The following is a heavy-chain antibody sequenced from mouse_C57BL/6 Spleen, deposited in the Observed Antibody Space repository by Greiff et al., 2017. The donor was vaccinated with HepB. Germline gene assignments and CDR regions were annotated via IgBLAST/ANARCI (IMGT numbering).Heavy chain of an antibody. Sequence: VQLQQSGAELVKPGASVKISCKASGYAFSSYWMNWVKQRPGKGLEWIGQIYPGDGDTNYNGKFKGKATLTADKSSSTDYMQLSSLTSEDSAVYFCFYYGSSYWYFDVWGTGTTVTVSS. V-gene: IGHV1-80*01. CDR1: GYAFSSYW. CDR3: FYYGSSYWYFDV. J-gene: IGHJ1*03. D-gene: IGHD1-1*01. CDR2: IYPGDGDT.